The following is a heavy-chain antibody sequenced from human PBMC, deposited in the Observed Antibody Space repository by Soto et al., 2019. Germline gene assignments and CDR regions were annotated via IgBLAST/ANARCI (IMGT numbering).Heavy chain of an antibody. CDR1: GASISSHY. V-gene: IGHV4-59*08. CDR2: IYNSGST. D-gene: IGHD2-2*01. Sequence: QVKLQESGPGLMKPSETLSRTCSVSGASISSHYWNWIRQSTGKGLEWIGYIYNSGSTNYNPSLKSRITISVDTSKNQLSLKLSSVTAAYTAVYYCARFQRVVPAPAYYYYSIDVWGKGTTVTVSS. J-gene: IGHJ6*03. CDR3: ARFQRVVPAPAYYYYSIDV.